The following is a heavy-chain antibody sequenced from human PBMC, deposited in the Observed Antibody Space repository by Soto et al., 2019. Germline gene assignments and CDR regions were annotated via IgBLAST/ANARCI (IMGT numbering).Heavy chain of an antibody. CDR1: GASIGSYY. CDR2: IYYSGST. J-gene: IGHJ5*02. V-gene: IGHV4-59*01. D-gene: IGHD6-13*01. Sequence: CATLSRTCPAPGASIGSYYWNLIRQPPGKGLEWIGYIYYSGSTNYNPSLKSRVTISVDTSKNQFSLKLSSVTAADTAVYYCASQGGSWYWFDPWGQGTLVKVSS. CDR3: ASQGGSWYWFDP.